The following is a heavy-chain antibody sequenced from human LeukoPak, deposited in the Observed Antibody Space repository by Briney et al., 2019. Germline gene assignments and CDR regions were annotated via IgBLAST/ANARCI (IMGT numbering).Heavy chain of an antibody. Sequence: HPGGSLRLSCAASGFSFKNYAMTWVRQAPGKGLEWVSVISGSDTSTYYADSVKGRFTIFRDNSKNTLYLQMNSLRAEDTAVYHCANGWSPDYWGRGTLVTVSS. CDR3: ANGWSPDY. J-gene: IGHJ4*02. V-gene: IGHV3-23*01. CDR1: GFSFKNYA. D-gene: IGHD2-15*01. CDR2: ISGSDTST.